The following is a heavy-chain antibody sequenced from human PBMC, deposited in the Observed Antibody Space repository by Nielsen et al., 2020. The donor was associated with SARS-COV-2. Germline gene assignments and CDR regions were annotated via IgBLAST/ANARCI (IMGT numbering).Heavy chain of an antibody. CDR1: GYTFTSYY. J-gene: IGHJ4*02. D-gene: IGHD4-17*01. CDR2: INPSGGST. V-gene: IGHV1-46*01. CDR3: ARIDYEPYTFDY. Sequence: ASVKVSCKASGYTFTSYYMHWERQAPGQGLEWMGIINPSGGSTSYAQKFQGRVTMTRDTSTSTVYMELSSLRSEDTAVYYCARIDYEPYTFDYWGQGTLVTVSS.